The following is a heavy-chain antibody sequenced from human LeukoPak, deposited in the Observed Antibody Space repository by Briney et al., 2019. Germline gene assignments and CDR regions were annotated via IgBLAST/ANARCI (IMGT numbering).Heavy chain of an antibody. J-gene: IGHJ3*02. CDR1: GGSISSDY. D-gene: IGHD2-2*01. CDR2: IYTSGST. CDR3: ARGNCSNTRCDEAHAFDI. V-gene: IGHV4-4*07. Sequence: SETLSLTCTVSGGSISSDYGSWIRQPAGKGLEWIGRIYTSGSTNYNPSLNSRVSMSLDTSKNQFSLKLSSVTAADTAVYYCARGNCSNTRCDEAHAFDIWGQGTMVTVSS.